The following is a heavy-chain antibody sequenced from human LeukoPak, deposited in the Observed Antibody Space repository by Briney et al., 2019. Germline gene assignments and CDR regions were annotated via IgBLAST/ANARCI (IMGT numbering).Heavy chain of an antibody. J-gene: IGHJ5*02. Sequence: ASVKVSCKASGYTFTGYYMHWVRQAPGQGLEWMGWINPNSGGTNYAQKFQGRVTMTRDTSISTAYMELSSLRSEDTAVYYCARDLTLRSPDYDILTGPPPRPPFDPWGQGTLVTVSS. D-gene: IGHD3-9*01. CDR1: GYTFTGYY. CDR2: INPNSGGT. V-gene: IGHV1-2*02. CDR3: ARDLTLRSPDYDILTGPPPRPPFDP.